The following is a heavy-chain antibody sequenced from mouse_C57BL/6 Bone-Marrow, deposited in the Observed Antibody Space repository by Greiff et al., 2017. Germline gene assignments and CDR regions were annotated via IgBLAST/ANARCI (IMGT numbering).Heavy chain of an antibody. J-gene: IGHJ1*03. D-gene: IGHD1-1*01. Sequence: VKLMESGAELVRPGASVKLSCKASGYTFTDYYINWVKQRPGQGLEWIARIYPGSGNTYYNEKFKGKATLTAEKSSSTAYMQLSSLTSEDSAVYVCASRGVVAFLYWCCDVWGTGTTVTVSS. CDR1: GYTFTDYY. V-gene: IGHV1-76*01. CDR2: IYPGSGNT. CDR3: ASRGVVAFLYWCCDV.